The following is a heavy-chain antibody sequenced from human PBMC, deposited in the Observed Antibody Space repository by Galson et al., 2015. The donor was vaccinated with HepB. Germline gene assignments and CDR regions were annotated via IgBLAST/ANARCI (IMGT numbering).Heavy chain of an antibody. CDR2: IYPDDSDT. J-gene: IGHJ4*02. D-gene: IGHD4/OR15-4a*01. V-gene: IGHV5-51*01. CDR3: ARADWTMVDPYYFDY. Sequence: QSGAEVKKPGESLKISCKASGYSFRNYWIGWVRQMPGKGLECMGIIYPDDSDTRYSPSFQGRVTISTDKSINTAYLQWRSLEASDTAVYYCARADWTMVDPYYFDYWGQGTLVTVSS. CDR1: GYSFRNYW.